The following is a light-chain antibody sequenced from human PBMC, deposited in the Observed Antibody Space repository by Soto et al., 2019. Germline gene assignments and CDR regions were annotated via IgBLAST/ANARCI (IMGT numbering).Light chain of an antibody. CDR3: QQRSKWPVT. Sequence: EIVLTQSQDTLSLSPGERAIFSCRTSQSIGSTLAWYQHKPGQAPRLLIYDASKRATGIPARFSGSGSGTVFTLTISSLEPEDFAVYFCQQRSKWPVTFGPGTTVDIK. CDR2: DAS. J-gene: IGKJ3*01. CDR1: QSIGST. V-gene: IGKV3-11*01.